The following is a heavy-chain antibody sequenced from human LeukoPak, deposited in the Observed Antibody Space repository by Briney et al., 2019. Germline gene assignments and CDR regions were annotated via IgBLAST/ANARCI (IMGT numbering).Heavy chain of an antibody. CDR1: GFTFSSYA. V-gene: IGHV3-23*01. CDR2: ISGSGGST. CDR3: ASGTYRLGDY. D-gene: IGHD3-10*01. Sequence: GGSLRLSCAASGFTFSSYAMSWVRQAPGKGLEWVSGISGSGGSTYYVDSVKGRFRVSRDNSKSTLYLEMNSLRTEDTAFYFCASGTYRLGDYWGQGTLVAVSS. J-gene: IGHJ4*02.